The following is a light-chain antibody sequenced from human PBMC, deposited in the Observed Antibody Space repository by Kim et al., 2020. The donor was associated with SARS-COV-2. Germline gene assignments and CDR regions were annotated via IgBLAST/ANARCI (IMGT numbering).Light chain of an antibody. CDR2: YDD. Sequence: RQRVTISCSGSSSNIGNNAVNWYQQLPGKAPKLLIYYDDLLPSGVSDRFSGSKSGTSASLAISGLQSEDEADYYCAAWDDRLNGEVFGGGTQLTVL. J-gene: IGLJ3*02. CDR3: AAWDDRLNGEV. V-gene: IGLV1-36*01. CDR1: SSNIGNNA.